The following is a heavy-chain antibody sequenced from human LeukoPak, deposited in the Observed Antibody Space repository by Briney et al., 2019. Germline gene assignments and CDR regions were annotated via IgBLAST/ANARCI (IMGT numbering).Heavy chain of an antibody. D-gene: IGHD2-15*01. V-gene: IGHV3-21*01. J-gene: IGHJ4*02. CDR2: ISSSSSYI. Sequence: PGRSLRLSCAASGFTFSSYSMNWVRQAPGKGLEWVSSISSSSSYIYYADSVKGRFTISRDNAKNSLYLQMNSLRAEDTAVYYCARDLDSVGVVVAAPTITWGQGTLVTVSS. CDR1: GFTFSSYS. CDR3: ARDLDSVGVVVAAPTIT.